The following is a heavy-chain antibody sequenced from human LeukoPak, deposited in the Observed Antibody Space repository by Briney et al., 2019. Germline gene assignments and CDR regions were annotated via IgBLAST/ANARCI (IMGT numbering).Heavy chain of an antibody. CDR3: AKTTVTMSLPFDY. D-gene: IGHD4-17*01. V-gene: IGHV3-48*03. Sequence: GGSLRLSCAASGFTFSSYEMNWVRQAPGKGLEWVSYISSSGSTIYYADSVKGRFTISRDNAKNSLYLQMNSLRAEDTAVYYCAKTTVTMSLPFDYWGQGTLVTVSS. J-gene: IGHJ4*02. CDR1: GFTFSSYE. CDR2: ISSSGSTI.